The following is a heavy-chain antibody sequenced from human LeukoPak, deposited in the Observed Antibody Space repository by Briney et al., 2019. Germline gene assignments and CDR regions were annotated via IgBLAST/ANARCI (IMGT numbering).Heavy chain of an antibody. D-gene: IGHD1-26*01. CDR2: ISSDGSTI. CDR3: ARGVGATYSDAFDI. J-gene: IGHJ3*02. CDR1: GFTFSTYE. Sequence: GGSLRLSCAASGFTFSTYEMNWVRQAPGKGLEWVSYISSDGSTIHYADSVKGRFSISRDNAKNSLFLQMNSLRAEDTALYYCARGVGATYSDAFDIWGQGTMVTVSS. V-gene: IGHV3-48*03.